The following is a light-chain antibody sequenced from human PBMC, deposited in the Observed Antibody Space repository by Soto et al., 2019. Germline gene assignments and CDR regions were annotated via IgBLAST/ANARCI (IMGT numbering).Light chain of an antibody. Sequence: QSALTQPPSASGSPGQSVTISCTGSGSDVGGYNSVSWYQHHPGKVPKVMIYEVSKRPSGVPDRFSGSKSVNTASLTVSGLQAEDEADYYCSSYAGSNNLVFGGGTKLTVL. J-gene: IGLJ2*01. V-gene: IGLV2-8*01. CDR1: GSDVGGYNS. CDR3: SSYAGSNNLV. CDR2: EVS.